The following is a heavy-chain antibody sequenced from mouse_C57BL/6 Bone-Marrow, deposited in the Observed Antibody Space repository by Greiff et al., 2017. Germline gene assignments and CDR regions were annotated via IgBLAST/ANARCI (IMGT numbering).Heavy chain of an antibody. V-gene: IGHV1-85*01. Sequence: QVQLQQSGPELVKPGASVKLSCKASGYTFTSYDINWVKQRPGQGLEWIGWIYPRDGSNKYNEKFKGKATLTVDTSSSTAYMELHSLTSEDSAVYFCARDYGPFAYWGQGTLVTVSA. CDR3: ARDYGPFAY. D-gene: IGHD1-1*01. CDR2: IYPRDGSN. J-gene: IGHJ3*01. CDR1: GYTFTSYD.